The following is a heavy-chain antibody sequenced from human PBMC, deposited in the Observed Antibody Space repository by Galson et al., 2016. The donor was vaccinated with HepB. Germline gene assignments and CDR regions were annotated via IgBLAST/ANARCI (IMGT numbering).Heavy chain of an antibody. CDR2: ICDGGSA. CDR1: GFTGSSNC. Sequence: SLRLSCAASGFTGSSNCMSWVRQAPGKGLEWVSLICDGGSAYYTESVKARFTISRDNSKNTLYLQMNNLRPEDTAVYFCARDPPGVPDFALDVWGQGTTVTVSS. CDR3: ARDPPGVPDFALDV. D-gene: IGHD3-10*01. V-gene: IGHV3-66*01. J-gene: IGHJ6*02.